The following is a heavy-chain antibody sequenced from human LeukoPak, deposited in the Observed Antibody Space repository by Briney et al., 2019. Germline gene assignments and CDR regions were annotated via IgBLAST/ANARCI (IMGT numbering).Heavy chain of an antibody. CDR2: IYWDDDK. D-gene: IGHD3-22*01. CDR1: GFSLNTSGVG. V-gene: IGHV2-5*02. CDR3: AHSGNYYDSSGYGY. Sequence: SGPTLVNPTQTLTLTCTFSGFSLNTSGVGVGWIRQPPGKALEWLALIYWDDDKRYSPSLKSRLTITKDTSKNQVVLTMTNMDPVGTATYYCAHSGNYYDSSGYGYWGQGTLVTVSS. J-gene: IGHJ4*02.